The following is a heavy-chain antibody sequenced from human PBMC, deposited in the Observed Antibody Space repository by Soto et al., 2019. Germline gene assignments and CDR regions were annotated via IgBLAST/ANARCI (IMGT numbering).Heavy chain of an antibody. CDR1: GFTFSSYD. CDR3: AKVGNGNFPYMGV. CDR2: ISRSGGGT. Sequence: GGSLRLSCAASGFTFSSYDMSWVRQAPGKGLEWVSFISRSGGGTYYADSVKGRFTISRDKSKNTLYLQMSSLRADDTAVYYCAKVGNGNFPYMGVWGKGTTVTVSS. J-gene: IGHJ6*04. D-gene: IGHD1-7*01. V-gene: IGHV3-23*01.